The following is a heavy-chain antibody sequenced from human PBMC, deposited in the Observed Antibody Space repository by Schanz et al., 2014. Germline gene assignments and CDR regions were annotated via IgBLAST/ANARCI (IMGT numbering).Heavy chain of an antibody. D-gene: IGHD3-10*01. CDR2: IWYDGSNK. J-gene: IGHJ6*02. Sequence: QVQLVESGGGVVQPGRSLRLSCAASGFTFSKYGMHWVRQAPGKGLEWVAVIWYDGSNKDYADSVKGRFTSSRDNAKNILDMQMNRLSSEVTGVYFGAKGRDDTSCEGLGQYYGMDVWGQGTTVTVSS. CDR3: AKGRDDTSCEGLGQYYGMDV. CDR1: GFTFSKYG. V-gene: IGHV3-33*06.